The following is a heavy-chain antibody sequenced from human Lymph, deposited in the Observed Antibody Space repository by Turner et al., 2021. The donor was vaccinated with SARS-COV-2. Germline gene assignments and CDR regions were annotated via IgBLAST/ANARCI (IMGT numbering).Heavy chain of an antibody. D-gene: IGHD7-27*01. J-gene: IGHJ4*02. CDR1: GFTFDDYG. Sequence: EVQLVESGGGVVRPGGSLRLSCSASGFTFDDYGMSWVRQASGRGLKWVSNINWNGGSTGYADSVKGRFTISRDNAKNSLYLQVNSLRAEDTALYHCARGTGAADYWGQGTLVTVSS. CDR3: ARGTGAADY. CDR2: INWNGGST. V-gene: IGHV3-20*01.